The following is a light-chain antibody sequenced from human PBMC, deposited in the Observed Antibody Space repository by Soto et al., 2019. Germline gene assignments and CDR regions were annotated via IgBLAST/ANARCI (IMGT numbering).Light chain of an antibody. V-gene: IGKV3-20*01. J-gene: IGKJ4*02. Sequence: EIVMTQSPGTLSLSPGERSTLSCRASQSVSPSSLAWYQQRPGQSTRLLIYGASSRATGIPDRFSGRGSGTDFTLIISRLEPEDFAVYYCQQFAGSFGGGTKVDIK. CDR2: GAS. CDR1: QSVSPSS. CDR3: QQFAGS.